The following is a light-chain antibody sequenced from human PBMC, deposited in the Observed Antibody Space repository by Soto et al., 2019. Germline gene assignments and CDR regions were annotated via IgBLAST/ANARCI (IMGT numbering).Light chain of an antibody. CDR2: DVS. CDR3: CSYAGTYSYV. CDR1: SSDVGAYNY. J-gene: IGLJ1*01. V-gene: IGLV2-11*01. Sequence: LTQPRSVSGSPGQSVTISCTGTSSDVGAYNYVSWYQQHPGKAPKFMIYDVSKRPSGVPDRFSGSKSGNTASLTISGLQAEDEADYYCCSYAGTYSYVFGTGTKVTVL.